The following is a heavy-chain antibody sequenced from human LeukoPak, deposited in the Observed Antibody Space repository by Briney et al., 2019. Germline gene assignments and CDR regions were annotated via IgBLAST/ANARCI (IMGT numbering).Heavy chain of an antibody. CDR3: ARLPNDSTFDY. D-gene: IGHD3-22*01. Sequence: SETLSLTCTVSGGSIRSSSYYWAWIRQPPGKGLEWIGTMDYTGSTYYNPSLKSRVTTSVDTSKDQFSLKLSSVTAADTAVYYCARLPNDSTFDYWGQGTLVTVSS. CDR1: GGSIRSSSYY. CDR2: MDYTGST. J-gene: IGHJ4*02. V-gene: IGHV4-39*01.